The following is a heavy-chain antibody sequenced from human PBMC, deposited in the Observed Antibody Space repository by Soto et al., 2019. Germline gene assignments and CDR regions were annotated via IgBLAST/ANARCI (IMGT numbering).Heavy chain of an antibody. D-gene: IGHD1-26*01. CDR1: GGTISGYY. V-gene: IGHV4-59*01. Sequence: SETLSLTCTVSGGTISGYYWSWVRQPPGKGLEWIGYIHYSGSTKYNPPLKSRVTMSVDTSKNQFSRSLISLTAADTAVYYCARYTDTYYSYWGQGTPVTVSS. J-gene: IGHJ4*02. CDR2: IHYSGST. CDR3: ARYTDTYYSY.